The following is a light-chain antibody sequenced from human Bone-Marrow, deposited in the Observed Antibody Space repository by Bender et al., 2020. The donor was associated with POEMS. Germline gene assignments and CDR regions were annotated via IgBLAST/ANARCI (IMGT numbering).Light chain of an antibody. CDR2: QDT. CDR3: QAWDSHTAGTAGV. V-gene: IGLV3-1*01. Sequence: SYELSQPPSVSVSPGQTASISCSGDSFPAQYAYWYQQKPGQSPVLLIYQDTVRPSGIPERFSGSNSGNTATLTISGTQATDEADYYCQAWDSHTAGTAGVFGGGTKLTVL. CDR1: SFPAQY. J-gene: IGLJ3*02.